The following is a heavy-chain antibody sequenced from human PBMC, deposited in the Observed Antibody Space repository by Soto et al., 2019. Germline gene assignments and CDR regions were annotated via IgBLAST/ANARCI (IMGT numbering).Heavy chain of an antibody. Sequence: ASVKVSCKASGGTFSSYTISWVRQAPGQGLEWMGWINPNSGGTNYAQKFQGWVTMTRDTSISTAYMELSSLRSEDTAVYYCARSLKELRYFDWLNDAFDIWGQGTMVTVSS. D-gene: IGHD3-9*01. J-gene: IGHJ3*02. V-gene: IGHV1-2*04. CDR1: GGTFSSYT. CDR2: INPNSGGT. CDR3: ARSLKELRYFDWLNDAFDI.